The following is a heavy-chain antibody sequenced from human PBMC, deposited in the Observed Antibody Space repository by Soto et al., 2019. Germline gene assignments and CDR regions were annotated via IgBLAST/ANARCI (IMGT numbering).Heavy chain of an antibody. V-gene: IGHV1-46*01. CDR2: INPSGGST. Sequence: GASVKVSCKASGYTFTSYYMHWVRQAPGQGLEWMGIINPSGGSTSYAQKFQGRVTMTRDTSTSTVYMELSSLRSEDTAVYYCARGRTPYCTNGVCYPINWFDPRGQGTLVTVSS. D-gene: IGHD2-8*01. CDR1: GYTFTSYY. J-gene: IGHJ5*02. CDR3: ARGRTPYCTNGVCYPINWFDP.